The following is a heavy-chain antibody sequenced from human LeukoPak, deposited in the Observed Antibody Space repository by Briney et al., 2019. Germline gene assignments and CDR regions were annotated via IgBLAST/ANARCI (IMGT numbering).Heavy chain of an antibody. CDR2: ISAYNGNT. J-gene: IGHJ4*02. Sequence: ASVKVSCKASGYTFTSYAMNWVRQAPGQGLEWMGWISAYNGNTNYAQKLQGRVTMTTDTSTSTAYMELRSLRSDDTAVYYCARSGSYYGSDYWGQGTLVTVSS. CDR1: GYTFTSYA. V-gene: IGHV1-18*01. D-gene: IGHD1-26*01. CDR3: ARSGSYYGSDY.